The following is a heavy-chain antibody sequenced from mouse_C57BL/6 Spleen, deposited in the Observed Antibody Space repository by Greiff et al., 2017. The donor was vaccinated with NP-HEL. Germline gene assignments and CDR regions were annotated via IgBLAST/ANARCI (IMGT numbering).Heavy chain of an antibody. CDR1: GYTFTDYE. Sequence: ESGAELVRPGASVTLSCKASGYTFTDYEMHWVKQTPVHGLEWIGAIDPETGGTAYNQKFKGKAILTADKSSSTAYMELRSLTSEDSAVYYCTREGYYGSSYGYFDVWGTGTTVTVSS. V-gene: IGHV1-15*01. D-gene: IGHD1-1*01. J-gene: IGHJ1*03. CDR3: TREGYYGSSYGYFDV. CDR2: IDPETGGT.